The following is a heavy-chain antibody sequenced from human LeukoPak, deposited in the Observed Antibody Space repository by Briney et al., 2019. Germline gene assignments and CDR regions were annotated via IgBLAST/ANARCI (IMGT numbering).Heavy chain of an antibody. Sequence: SETLSLTCAVYGGSFSGYYWSWIRQPPGKGLEWIGEINHSGSTNYNPSLKSRVTISVDTSKNQFSLKLSSVTAADTAVYYCARGPYCSSTSCYTGYYYYGMDVWGQGTTVTVSS. V-gene: IGHV4-34*01. CDR2: INHSGST. J-gene: IGHJ6*02. D-gene: IGHD2-2*02. CDR1: GGSFSGYY. CDR3: ARGPYCSSTSCYTGYYYYGMDV.